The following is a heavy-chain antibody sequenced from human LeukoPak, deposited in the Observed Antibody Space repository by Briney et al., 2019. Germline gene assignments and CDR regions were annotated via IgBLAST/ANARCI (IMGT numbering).Heavy chain of an antibody. D-gene: IGHD1-26*01. Sequence: GGSLRLSCEASRFSFSAYPMGWVRRAPGKGLEWVSRISASGDVTFHADPVKGRFTISRDNSKNTLYLQMNSLRAEDTAEYYCAKSLLTTASGTGRAFDIWGQGTMVTVSA. CDR1: RFSFSAYP. CDR2: ISASGDVT. CDR3: AKSLLTTASGTGRAFDI. J-gene: IGHJ3*02. V-gene: IGHV3-23*01.